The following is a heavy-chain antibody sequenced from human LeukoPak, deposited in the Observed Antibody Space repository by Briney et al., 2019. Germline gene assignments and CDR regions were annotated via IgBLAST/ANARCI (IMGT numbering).Heavy chain of an antibody. V-gene: IGHV1-18*01. D-gene: IGHD3-22*01. CDR1: GYTFTSYG. CDR3: ARESGSSGYYLFDYYYYMDV. CDR2: ISAYNGNT. J-gene: IGHJ6*03. Sequence: ASVKVSCKASGYTFTSYGISWVRQAPGQGLEWMGWISAYNGNTSYAQKLQGRVTMTTDTSTSTAYMELRSLRSDDTAVYYCARESGSSGYYLFDYYYYMDVWGKGTTVTVSS.